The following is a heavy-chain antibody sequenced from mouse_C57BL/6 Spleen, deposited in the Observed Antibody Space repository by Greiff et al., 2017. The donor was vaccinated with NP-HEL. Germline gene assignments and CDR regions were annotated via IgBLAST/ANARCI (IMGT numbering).Heavy chain of an antibody. CDR1: GFSLTSYG. Sequence: VQLQQSGPGLVQPSQSLSITCTVSGFSLTSYGVHWVRQSPGKGLEWLGVIWRGGSTDYNAAFMSRLSITKDNSKSQVFFKMNSLQADDTAIYYCAKNTLDYYGSSSYWYFDVWGTGTTVTVSS. CDR3: AKNTLDYYGSSSYWYFDV. J-gene: IGHJ1*03. V-gene: IGHV2-5*01. D-gene: IGHD1-1*01. CDR2: IWRGGST.